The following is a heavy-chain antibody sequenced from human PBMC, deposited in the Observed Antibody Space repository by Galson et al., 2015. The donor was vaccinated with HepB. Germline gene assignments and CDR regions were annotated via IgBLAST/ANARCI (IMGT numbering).Heavy chain of an antibody. CDR1: GFTFNNYW. CDR3: ARDEGDHGWFDP. Sequence: SLRLSCAASGFTFNNYWMSWVRQAPGRGPEWVANIKQDGSEKYYVDSVKGRFTISRDNAKNSLYLQMNSLRAEDMAVYYWARDEGDHGWFDPWGQGTLVPVSS. J-gene: IGHJ5*02. V-gene: IGHV3-7*01. D-gene: IGHD3-16*01. CDR2: IKQDGSEK.